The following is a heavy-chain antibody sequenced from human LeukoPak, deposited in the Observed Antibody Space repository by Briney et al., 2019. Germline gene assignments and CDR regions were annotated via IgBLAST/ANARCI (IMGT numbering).Heavy chain of an antibody. CDR2: INSDGSST. CDR1: GFTFSSYR. D-gene: IGHD3-10*01. V-gene: IGHV3-74*01. J-gene: IGHJ3*02. Sequence: GGSLSLSCAAPGFTFSSYRMTWVRQAPGKGLVWVARINSDGSSTSYADSVKGRFTISRDNAKNTLYLQMNSLRAEDTAVYYCARDRYYSYAFDIWGQGTMVTVSS. CDR3: ARDRYYSYAFDI.